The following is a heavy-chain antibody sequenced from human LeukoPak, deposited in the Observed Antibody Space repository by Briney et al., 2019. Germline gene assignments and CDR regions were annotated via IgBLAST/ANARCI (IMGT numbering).Heavy chain of an antibody. V-gene: IGHV1-18*01. Sequence: ASVKVSCKASGYTFTSYGISWVRQAPGQGLEWMGWIGAYNGNTNYAQKLQGRVTMTTDTSTSTAYMELRSLRSDDTAVYYCARHPRRGWHTYYFDYWGQGTLVTVSS. CDR2: IGAYNGNT. J-gene: IGHJ4*02. CDR1: GYTFTSYG. D-gene: IGHD6-19*01. CDR3: ARHPRRGWHTYYFDY.